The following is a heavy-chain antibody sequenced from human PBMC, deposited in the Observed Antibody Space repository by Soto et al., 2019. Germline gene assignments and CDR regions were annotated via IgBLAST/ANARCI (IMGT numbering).Heavy chain of an antibody. CDR3: AGDMEVVTAIRGGPFDY. D-gene: IGHD2-21*02. Sequence: QVQLVESGGGVVQPGRSLRLSCAASGFTFSSYAMHWVRQAPGKGLEWVAVISYDGSNKYYADSVKGRFTISRDNSKNRLDLEMTRLRAEDKAVYYCAGDMEVVTAIRGGPFDYWGQGTLVTVSS. J-gene: IGHJ4*02. CDR2: ISYDGSNK. V-gene: IGHV3-30-3*01. CDR1: GFTFSSYA.